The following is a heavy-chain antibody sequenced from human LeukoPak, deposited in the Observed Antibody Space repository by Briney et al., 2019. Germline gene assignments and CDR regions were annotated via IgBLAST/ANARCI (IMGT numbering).Heavy chain of an antibody. CDR2: ISSSGSTI. CDR3: ASGNVGAPFDY. D-gene: IGHD1-26*01. V-gene: IGHV3-48*03. Sequence: GGSLRLSCAASGFTFSSYEMNWVRQAPGKGLEWVSYISSSGSTIYYADSVKGRFTISRDIAKNSLYLQMNSLRAEDTAVYYCASGNVGAPFDYWGQGTLVTVSS. CDR1: GFTFSSYE. J-gene: IGHJ4*02.